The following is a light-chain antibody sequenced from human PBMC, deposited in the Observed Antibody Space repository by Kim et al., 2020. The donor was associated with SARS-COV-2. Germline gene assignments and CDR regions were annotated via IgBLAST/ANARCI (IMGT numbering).Light chain of an antibody. CDR2: GKN. CDR3: NSRDSNDNVV. J-gene: IGLJ2*01. V-gene: IGLV3-19*01. Sequence: SVAVGQTVRITCQGDSLRSYYATWYQQKPGQAPILVIYGKNNRPSGIPDRFSGSSSGNTASLTITGTQAGDEADYYCNSRDSNDNVVFGGGTKLTVL. CDR1: SLRSYY.